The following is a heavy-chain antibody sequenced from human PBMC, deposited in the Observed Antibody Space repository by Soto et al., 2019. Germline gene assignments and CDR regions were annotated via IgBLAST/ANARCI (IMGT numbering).Heavy chain of an antibody. D-gene: IGHD6-19*01. Sequence: ASVKVSCKASGYTFTSYAMHWVRQAPGQRLEWMGWINAGNGNTKYSQKFQGRVTMTRNTSISTAYMELSSLRSEDTAVYYCASMVSSGWYEVSYWGQGTLVTVSS. CDR2: INAGNGNT. V-gene: IGHV1-3*01. CDR1: GYTFTSYA. CDR3: ASMVSSGWYEVSY. J-gene: IGHJ4*02.